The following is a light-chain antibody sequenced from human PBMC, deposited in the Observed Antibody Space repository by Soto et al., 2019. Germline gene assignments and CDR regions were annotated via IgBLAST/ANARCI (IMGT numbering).Light chain of an antibody. Sequence: DIVRTQSPGSLAVSRGERAPISCKSSQSVLYSSDNKNYLAWYQHKPGQHPKLLIYWASTRESGVTDRFSGSGSGKDFTLTISSLQPEDVAVYYCQQYYSLPPGPSPFGQGTKLEI. CDR1: QSVLYSSDNKNY. J-gene: IGKJ2*01. CDR2: WAS. V-gene: IGKV4-1*01. CDR3: QQYYSLPPGPSP.